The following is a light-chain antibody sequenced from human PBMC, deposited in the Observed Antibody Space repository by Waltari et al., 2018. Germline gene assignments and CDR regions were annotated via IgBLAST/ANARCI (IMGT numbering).Light chain of an antibody. V-gene: IGKV3-11*01. CDR3: QQRSNWPWT. CDR1: QSVSSY. J-gene: IGKJ1*01. Sequence: EIVLTQSPATLSLSPGERATLSCRASQSVSSYLAWYQQKPGQAPRHLIYDASNGATGIPARFSGSGSGTDFTLTIISLEPEDFAVYYCQQRSNWPWTFGQGTKVEIK. CDR2: DAS.